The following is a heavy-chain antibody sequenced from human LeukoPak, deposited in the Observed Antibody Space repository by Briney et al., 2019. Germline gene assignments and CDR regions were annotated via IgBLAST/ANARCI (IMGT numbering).Heavy chain of an antibody. CDR3: ARGLRLGELSFAADYYFDY. CDR1: GYTFTSYA. V-gene: IGHV1-69*05. CDR2: LIPIFGTA. D-gene: IGHD3-16*02. Sequence: ASVKVSCKASGYTFTSYAIIWVRQAPGQGLEWMGGLIPIFGTANYAQKFQGRVTITTDESTSTAYMELSSLRSEDTAVYYCARGLRLGELSFAADYYFDYWGQGTLVTVSS. J-gene: IGHJ4*02.